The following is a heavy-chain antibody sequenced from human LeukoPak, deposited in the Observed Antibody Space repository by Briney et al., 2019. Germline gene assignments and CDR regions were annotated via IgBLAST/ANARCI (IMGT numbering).Heavy chain of an antibody. J-gene: IGHJ4*02. CDR1: GFTFSSYS. CDR3: ARDGWSTIFGVVITFDY. CDR2: ISSSSSTI. V-gene: IGHV3-48*01. Sequence: GGSLRLSCAASGFTFSSYSMNWVRQAPGKGLEGVSYISSSSSTIYYADSVKGRFTISRDNAKNSLYLQMNSLRAEDSAVYYCARDGWSTIFGVVITFDYRGQGTLVTVSS. D-gene: IGHD3-3*01.